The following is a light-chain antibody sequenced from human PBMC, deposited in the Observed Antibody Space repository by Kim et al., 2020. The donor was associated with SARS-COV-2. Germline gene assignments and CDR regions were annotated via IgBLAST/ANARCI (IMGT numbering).Light chain of an antibody. CDR1: VLAKKY. CDR3: YSAATRM. CDR2: KDS. J-gene: IGLJ3*02. Sequence: VSVSPGQTARITCSGDVLAKKYARWFQQKPGQAPVLVIYKDSERPSGIPERFSGSSSGTTVTLTISGAQVEDEADYYCYSAATRMFGGGTQLTVL. V-gene: IGLV3-27*01.